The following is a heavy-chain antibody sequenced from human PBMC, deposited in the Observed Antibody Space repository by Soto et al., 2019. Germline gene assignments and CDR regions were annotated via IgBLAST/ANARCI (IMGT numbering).Heavy chain of an antibody. V-gene: IGHV3-7*03. D-gene: IGHD3-10*01. J-gene: IGHJ4*02. Sequence: LRLSCAASGFTFSVFWMDWVRQAPGKGLEWVAKIKEDASEKYYVDSVKGRFIISRDNARNSVYLQMNSLRAEDTAVYYCARVRPGNYRDYWGQGTLVTVSS. CDR1: GFTFSVFW. CDR3: ARVRPGNYRDY. CDR2: IKEDASEK.